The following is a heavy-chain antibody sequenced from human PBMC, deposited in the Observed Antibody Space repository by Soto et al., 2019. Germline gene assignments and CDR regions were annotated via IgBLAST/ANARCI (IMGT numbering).Heavy chain of an antibody. CDR2: IFHTGSA. CDR1: GGSITSNW. D-gene: IGHD2-21*01. J-gene: IGHJ4*02. V-gene: IGHV4-4*02. Sequence: QVQLQESGPGLMKPSGTLSLTCAVSGGSITSNWWSWVRQPPGKGLEWIAEIFHTGSANYNPSLVGRLTISMDKSRNPLSLNLNSVTAADTAVYYCARHIAVSGTRGFDHWGQGTLVTVSS. CDR3: ARHIAVSGTRGFDH.